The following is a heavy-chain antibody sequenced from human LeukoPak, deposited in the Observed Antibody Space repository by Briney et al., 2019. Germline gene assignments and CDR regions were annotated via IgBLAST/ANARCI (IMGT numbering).Heavy chain of an antibody. CDR1: GFTFSSYA. Sequence: GSLRLSCAASGFTFSSYAMHWVRQAPGKGLEWVAVISYDGSNKYYADSVKGRFTISRDNSKNTLYLQMNSLRAEDRAVYYCAKGHGSGSYYNFFSVDYWGQGTLVTVSS. V-gene: IGHV3-30-3*01. J-gene: IGHJ4*02. D-gene: IGHD3-10*01. CDR3: AKGHGSGSYYNFFSVDY. CDR2: ISYDGSNK.